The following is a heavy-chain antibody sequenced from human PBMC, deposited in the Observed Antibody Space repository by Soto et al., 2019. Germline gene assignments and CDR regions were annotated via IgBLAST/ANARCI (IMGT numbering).Heavy chain of an antibody. CDR3: AKAVEIGWAAPEEPLGWFDP. J-gene: IGHJ5*02. CDR1: GFTFSSYA. Sequence: PGGSLRLSCAASGFTFSSYAMSLVRQAPGKGLEWVSAISGSGGSTYYADSVKGRFTISRDNSKNTLYLQMNSLRAEDTAVYYCAKAVEIGWAAPEEPLGWFDPWGQGTLVTVSS. V-gene: IGHV3-23*01. CDR2: ISGSGGST. D-gene: IGHD5-12*01.